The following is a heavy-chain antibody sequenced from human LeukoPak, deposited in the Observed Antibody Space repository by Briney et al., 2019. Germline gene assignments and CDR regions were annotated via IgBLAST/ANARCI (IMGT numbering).Heavy chain of an antibody. CDR2: ISYDGSNK. J-gene: IGHJ5*02. D-gene: IGHD6-13*01. CDR3: AREPIAAAGDNWFDP. Sequence: PGRSLRLSCAASGFTFSSYAMHWVRQAPGKGLEWVAVISYDGSNKYYADSVKGRFTISRDNSKNTLYLQMNSLRAEDTAVYYCAREPIAAAGDNWFDPWGQGTLATVSS. CDR1: GFTFSSYA. V-gene: IGHV3-30-3*01.